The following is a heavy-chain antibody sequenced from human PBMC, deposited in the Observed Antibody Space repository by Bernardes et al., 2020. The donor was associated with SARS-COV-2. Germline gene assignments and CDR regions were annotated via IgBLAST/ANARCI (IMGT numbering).Heavy chain of an antibody. CDR3: ARDLGDYYESGSYDNAAFFYYGLAV. J-gene: IGHJ6*02. CDR2: IYSGGST. D-gene: IGHD3-10*01. Sequence: VGSLRLSCEASGFSVRKTYMNWVRQAPGPGLAWVSVIYSGGSTDYADSVKGRFTISSDNAKNTLYLQMTSLRAEDSAVYYCARDLGDYYESGSYDNAAFFYYGLAVGGQGTTVTVS. V-gene: IGHV3-53*01. CDR1: GFSVRKTY.